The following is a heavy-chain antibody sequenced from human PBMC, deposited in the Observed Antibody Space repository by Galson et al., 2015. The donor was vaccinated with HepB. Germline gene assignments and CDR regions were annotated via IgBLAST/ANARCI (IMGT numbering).Heavy chain of an antibody. V-gene: IGHV3-23*01. CDR2: ISGGGGAT. Sequence: SLRLSCAVSGFSLTDYAMSWVRQAPGKGLEWVSGISGGGGATYYADSVEGRFTISRDTAKNTLYLQMNSLRAEDTAKYFCARHPQWLLYFDSWGQGTLVTVSS. CDR1: GFSLTDYA. CDR3: ARHPQWLLYFDS. D-gene: IGHD6-19*01. J-gene: IGHJ4*02.